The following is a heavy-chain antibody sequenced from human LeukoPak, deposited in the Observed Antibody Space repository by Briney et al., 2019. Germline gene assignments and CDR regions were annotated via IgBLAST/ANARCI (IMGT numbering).Heavy chain of an antibody. Sequence: PSETLSLTCTVSGGSISSSSYYWSWIRQPPGKGLEWIGYIYYSGSTYYNPSLKSRVTISVDTSKNQFSLKLSSVTAADTAVYYCARELKMATIDYWGQGTLVTVSS. J-gene: IGHJ4*02. CDR2: IYYSGST. V-gene: IGHV4-39*07. D-gene: IGHD5-24*01. CDR3: ARELKMATIDY. CDR1: GGSISSSSYY.